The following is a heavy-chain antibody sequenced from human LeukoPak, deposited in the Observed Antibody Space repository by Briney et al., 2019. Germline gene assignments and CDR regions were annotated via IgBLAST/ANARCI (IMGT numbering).Heavy chain of an antibody. V-gene: IGHV4-34*01. CDR2: INQSGSI. Sequence: SETLSLTCAVSGVSLGDYSWNWVRQAPGEGLEWIGEINQSGSINYSPSLKSRLTLSIDQSKNQFSLNLTSVTAADTAVYHCERGNRYHTDAWGQGIMVTVSS. CDR1: GVSLGDYS. D-gene: IGHD1-14*01. J-gene: IGHJ5*02. CDR3: ERGNRYHTDA.